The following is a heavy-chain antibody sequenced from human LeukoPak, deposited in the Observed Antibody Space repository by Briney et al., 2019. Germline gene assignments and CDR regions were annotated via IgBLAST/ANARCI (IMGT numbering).Heavy chain of an antibody. CDR1: GFTFSSYS. Sequence: GGSLRLSCAASGFTFSSYSMNWVRQAPGKGLEWVSYISSSGSTIYYADSVKGRFTISRDNSKNTLYLQMNSLRAEDTAVYYCARPPYYDFWSGYSETHFDYWGQGTLVTVSS. CDR2: ISSSGSTI. CDR3: ARPPYYDFWSGYSETHFDY. D-gene: IGHD3-3*01. V-gene: IGHV3-48*01. J-gene: IGHJ4*02.